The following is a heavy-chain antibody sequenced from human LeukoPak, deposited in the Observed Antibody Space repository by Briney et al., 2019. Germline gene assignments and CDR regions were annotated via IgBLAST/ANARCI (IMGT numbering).Heavy chain of an antibody. CDR1: GGTFSSYA. CDR3: AREPTTYYYYYGMDV. V-gene: IGHV1-69*13. CDR2: IIPIFGTA. J-gene: IGHJ6*02. D-gene: IGHD1-1*01. Sequence: SVKVSCKASGGTFSSYAISWVRQAPGQGLEWMGGIIPIFGTANYAQKFQGRVTITADESTSTAYMELSSLRSEDTAVHYCAREPTTYYYYYGMDVWGQGTTVTVSS.